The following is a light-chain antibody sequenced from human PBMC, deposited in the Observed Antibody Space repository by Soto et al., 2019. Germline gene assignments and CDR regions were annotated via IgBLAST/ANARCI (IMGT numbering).Light chain of an antibody. V-gene: IGLV7-46*01. CDR2: DTN. CDR3: LLSYSGAWV. Sequence: QAVVTQEPSLTVSPGGTVTLTCGSSTGAVTSGHYPYWFQQKPGQAPRTLIYDTNNKHSWTPARFSGSLLGGKAALTLSGAQPEDEAEYYCLLSYSGAWVFGGGTKLTV. J-gene: IGLJ3*02. CDR1: TGAVTSGHY.